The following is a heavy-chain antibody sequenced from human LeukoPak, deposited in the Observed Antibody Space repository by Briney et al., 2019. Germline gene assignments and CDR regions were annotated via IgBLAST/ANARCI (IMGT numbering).Heavy chain of an antibody. CDR3: VKDKYPVVVAATLDY. CDR2: ISSNGGIT. Sequence: PGGSLRLSCAASGSSFSSYSMNWVRQAPGKGLEYVSDISSNGGITYYADSVKGRFTVSRDNSKNMLYLQMNSLRAEDTAVYYCVKDKYPVVVAATLDYWGQGILVTVSS. CDR1: GSSFSSYS. D-gene: IGHD2-15*01. J-gene: IGHJ4*02. V-gene: IGHV3-64D*09.